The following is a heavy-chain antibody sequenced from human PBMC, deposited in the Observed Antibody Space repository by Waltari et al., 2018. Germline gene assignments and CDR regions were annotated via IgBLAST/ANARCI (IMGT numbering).Heavy chain of an antibody. CDR3: AKAIRVGATDPFDY. CDR2: ISGSGGFT. J-gene: IGHJ4*02. V-gene: IGHV3-23*04. CDR1: GFTFSSYA. D-gene: IGHD1-26*01. Sequence: EVQVVESGGGLVQPGGSLRLSCAASGFTFSSYAMSWVRQAPGKGLEWVSGISGSGGFTYFPDSVKGRFTISRDNSKNTLYLQMNSLRAEDTAVYYCAKAIRVGATDPFDYWGPGTLVTVSS.